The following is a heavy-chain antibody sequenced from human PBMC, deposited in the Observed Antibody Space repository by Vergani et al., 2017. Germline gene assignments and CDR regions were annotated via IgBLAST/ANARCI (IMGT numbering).Heavy chain of an antibody. CDR1: GGSISSGSYY. V-gene: IGHV4-61*02. J-gene: IGHJ6*03. CDR2: IYTSGST. Sequence: QVQLQESGPGLVKPSQTLSLTCTVSGGSISSGSYYWSWIRQPAGKGLEWIGRIYTSGSTNYNPSLKSRVTMSVDTSKNQFSLQLSSVTAADTAVYYCARQKDYYMDVWGKGATVTVS. CDR3: ARQKDYYMDV.